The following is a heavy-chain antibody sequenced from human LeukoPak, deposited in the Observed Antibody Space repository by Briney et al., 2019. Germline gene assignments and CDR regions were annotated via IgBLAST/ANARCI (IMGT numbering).Heavy chain of an antibody. V-gene: IGHV3-23*01. CDR3: AKGIYGYSYGTASVENRGWYFDL. CDR1: GFTFSSYA. Sequence: GGSLRLSCAASGFTFSSYAMSWVRQAPGKGLEWVSVISGSGGTTYYADSVKGRFTISRDNSKNTLYLQMNSLRADDTALYYCAKGIYGYSYGTASVENRGWYFDLWGRGTLVTVSS. D-gene: IGHD5-18*01. CDR2: ISGSGGTT. J-gene: IGHJ2*01.